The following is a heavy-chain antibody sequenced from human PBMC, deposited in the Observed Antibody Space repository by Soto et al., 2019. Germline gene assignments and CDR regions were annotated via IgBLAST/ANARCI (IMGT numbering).Heavy chain of an antibody. CDR2: IKSKTDGGTT. Sequence: LRLSCTASGFTFSNAWMSWVRQAPGKGLEWVGRIKSKTDGGTTDYAAPVKGRFTISRDDSKNTLYLQMNSLKTEDTAVYYCTTDLQQYYYGMDVWGQGTTVTVSS. CDR1: GFTFSNAW. V-gene: IGHV3-15*01. CDR3: TTDLQQYYYGMDV. J-gene: IGHJ6*02.